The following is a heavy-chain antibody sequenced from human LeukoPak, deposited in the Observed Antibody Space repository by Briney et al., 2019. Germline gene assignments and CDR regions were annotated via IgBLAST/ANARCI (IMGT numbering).Heavy chain of an antibody. CDR2: ISNSGSTV. V-gene: IGHV3-11*01. CDR1: GFTFSDYY. Sequence: GGSLRLSCAASGFTFSDYYMTWLRQAPGKGLEWLSYISNSGSTVFYADSVKGRFTVSRDNAKRSLYLQMNNLRPEDTALYFCVAVPETNFWIGFYLDYWGQGTLVTVSS. CDR3: VAVPETNFWIGFYLDY. D-gene: IGHD3-3*01. J-gene: IGHJ4*02.